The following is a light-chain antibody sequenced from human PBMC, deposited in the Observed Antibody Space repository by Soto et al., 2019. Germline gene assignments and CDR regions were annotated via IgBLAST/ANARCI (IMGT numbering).Light chain of an antibody. CDR3: LQHYTYPLT. V-gene: IGKV3-15*01. Sequence: EIEITQSPATLSVSPGDXATLFHRASQRVDNNLAWYQQKPGQAPRPLIYGASTRATGIPARFSGSGSGTEFTLTISSLQPEDVATYYCLQHYTYPLTLGGGTKVDIK. CDR2: GAS. J-gene: IGKJ4*01. CDR1: QRVDNN.